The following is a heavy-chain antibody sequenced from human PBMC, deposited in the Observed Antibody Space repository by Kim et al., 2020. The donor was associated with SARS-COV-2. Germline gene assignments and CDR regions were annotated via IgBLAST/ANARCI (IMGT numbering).Heavy chain of an antibody. Sequence: YASSVKGRLTISRDNAKNTLYLQMNSLRAEDTAVYYCARDVQSGYDGGHYWGQGTLVTFSS. V-gene: IGHV3-11*04. J-gene: IGHJ4*02. D-gene: IGHD5-12*01. CDR3: ARDVQSGYDGGHY.